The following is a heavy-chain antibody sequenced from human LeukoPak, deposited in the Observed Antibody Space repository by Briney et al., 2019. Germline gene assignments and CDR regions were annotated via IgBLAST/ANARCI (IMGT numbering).Heavy chain of an antibody. D-gene: IGHD3-16*01. CDR3: AIRPLNRGTDY. CDR2: INPNSGGT. J-gene: IGHJ4*02. Sequence: ASVKVSCKASGYTFTGYYMHWVRQAPGQGLEWVGWINPNSGGTNYAQKFQGRVTMTGDTSISTAYMELSRLRSDDTAVYYCAIRPLNRGTDYWGQGTLVTVSS. V-gene: IGHV1-2*02. CDR1: GYTFTGYY.